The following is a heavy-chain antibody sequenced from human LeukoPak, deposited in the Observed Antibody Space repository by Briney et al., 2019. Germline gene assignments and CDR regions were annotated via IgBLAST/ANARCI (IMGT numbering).Heavy chain of an antibody. J-gene: IGHJ4*02. Sequence: SQTLSLTCTVSGGSIRSGSYYWSWIRQPAGKGLEWIGRIHTSGSTNYNPSLKSRVTISVDTSKNQFSLELSSVTAADTAVYYRARGDPAMANNAFGYWGQGTLVTVSS. CDR2: IHTSGST. V-gene: IGHV4-61*02. D-gene: IGHD5-18*01. CDR1: GGSIRSGSYY. CDR3: ARGDPAMANNAFGY.